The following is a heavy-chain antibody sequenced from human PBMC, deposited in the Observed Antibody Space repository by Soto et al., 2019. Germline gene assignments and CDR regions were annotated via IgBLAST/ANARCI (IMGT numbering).Heavy chain of an antibody. D-gene: IGHD2-2*01. J-gene: IGHJ4*02. CDR1: GFTFTSYY. Sequence: QVHLVQSGAEVKKPGASVKVSCKASGFTFTSYYMHWVRQAPGQGLEWMGLINPYDDTTDYAQKFQGILTVTRDTSTNIVYMELSSLRSEDTAVYYCAREGAAAAKMFDYWDQGTLVTVSS. CDR2: INPYDDTT. V-gene: IGHV1-46*01. CDR3: AREGAAAAKMFDY.